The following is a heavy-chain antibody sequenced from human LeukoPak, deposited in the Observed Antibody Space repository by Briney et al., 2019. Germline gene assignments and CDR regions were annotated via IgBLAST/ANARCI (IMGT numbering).Heavy chain of an antibody. J-gene: IGHJ4*02. Sequence: SETLSLTCTVSGGSISSSSYYWGWIRQPPGKGLEWIGSIYYSGSTYYNPSLKSRVTISVDTSKNQFSLKLSSVTAADTAVYYCARGPSGSYDFDYWGQGTLVTVSS. V-gene: IGHV4-39*01. CDR3: ARGPSGSYDFDY. CDR1: GGSISSSSYY. D-gene: IGHD1-26*01. CDR2: IYYSGST.